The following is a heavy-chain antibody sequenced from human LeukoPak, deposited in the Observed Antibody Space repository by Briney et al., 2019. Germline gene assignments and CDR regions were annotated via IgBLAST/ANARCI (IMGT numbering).Heavy chain of an antibody. Sequence: GSSVKVSYKASGGTFTSYDINWVRQATGQGLEWMGWMNPNSGNTGYAQKFQGRVTMTRNTSISTAYMELSSLRSEDTAVYYCARAEMATTHAFDIWGQGTMVTVSS. V-gene: IGHV1-8*01. J-gene: IGHJ3*02. CDR1: GGTFTSYD. CDR3: ARAEMATTHAFDI. CDR2: MNPNSGNT. D-gene: IGHD5-24*01.